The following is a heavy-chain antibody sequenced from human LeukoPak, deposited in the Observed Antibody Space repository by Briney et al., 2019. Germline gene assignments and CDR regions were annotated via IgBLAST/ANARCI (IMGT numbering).Heavy chain of an antibody. CDR3: AREGGSRGGCFEY. V-gene: IGHV4-59*01. CDR1: GRSISSYY. J-gene: IGHJ4*02. Sequence: PSETLSLTCTVSGRSISSYYWSWIRQPPGKGLEWHGYIYYSGSTNYNPSLKRRVTISVDTSKDQFSLKLTSVTAADAAVYYCAREGGSRGGCFEYWGQGILATVSS. D-gene: IGHD3-10*01. CDR2: IYYSGST.